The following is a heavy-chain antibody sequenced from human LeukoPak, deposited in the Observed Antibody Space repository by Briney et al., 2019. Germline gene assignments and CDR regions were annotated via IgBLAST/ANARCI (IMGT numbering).Heavy chain of an antibody. D-gene: IGHD5-24*01. V-gene: IGHV3-33*01. CDR2: IYYDGSNQ. Sequence: GGSLRLSCVVSGLRFRNYGMHWVRQAPGKGLEWVAVIYYDGSNQYYADSVKGRFTVSRDNAKNTLYLQMDSLRAEDTAVYYCARDRLGVEMSTINRFDYWGQGTLVAVSS. CDR1: GLRFRNYG. CDR3: ARDRLGVEMSTINRFDY. J-gene: IGHJ4*02.